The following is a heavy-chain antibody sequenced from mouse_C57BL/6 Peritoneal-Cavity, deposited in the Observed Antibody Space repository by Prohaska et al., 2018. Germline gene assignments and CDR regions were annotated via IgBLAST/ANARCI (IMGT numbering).Heavy chain of an antibody. CDR1: GFTFSGFW. J-gene: IGHJ1*03. CDR3: MRYGNYWYFDV. Sequence: EVQLLETVGGLVQPGGSRGLSCEGSGFTFSGFWMSWVRQTPGKTLEWIGDINFDGNAINYATTKKDRFTIFRENDKSNLYLQMSNFRSEDTATYFCMRYGNYWYFDVWGTGTTVTVSS. CDR2: INFDGNAI. V-gene: IGHV11-2*01. D-gene: IGHD2-1*01.